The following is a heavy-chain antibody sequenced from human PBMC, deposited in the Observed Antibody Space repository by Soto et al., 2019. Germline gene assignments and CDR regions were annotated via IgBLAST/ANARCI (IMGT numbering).Heavy chain of an antibody. D-gene: IGHD2-2*01. CDR3: ARDYGVVVVPAAMNYYYYGMDV. J-gene: IGHJ6*02. CDR1: GFTFSSYA. V-gene: IGHV3-30-3*01. Sequence: QVQLVESGGGVVQPGRSLRLSCAASGFTFSSYAMHWVRQAPGKGLEWVAVISYDGSNKYYADSVKGRFTISRDNSKNTLYMQMNSLRAEDTAVYYCARDYGVVVVPAAMNYYYYGMDVWGQGTTVTVSS. CDR2: ISYDGSNK.